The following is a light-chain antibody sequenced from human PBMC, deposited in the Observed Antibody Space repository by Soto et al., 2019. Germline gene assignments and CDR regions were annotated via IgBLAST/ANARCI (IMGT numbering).Light chain of an antibody. CDR3: SSYTSSSPLV. CDR1: SSDVGGYNY. Sequence: QSALTQPASVSGSPGQSITISCTGTSSDVGGYNYVSWYQQHPGKAPKLMIYDVSDRPSGVSNRFSGSKSVNTASLNISGLQAEDEADYYCSSYTSSSPLVFGGGTKLTVL. V-gene: IGLV2-14*03. J-gene: IGLJ2*01. CDR2: DVS.